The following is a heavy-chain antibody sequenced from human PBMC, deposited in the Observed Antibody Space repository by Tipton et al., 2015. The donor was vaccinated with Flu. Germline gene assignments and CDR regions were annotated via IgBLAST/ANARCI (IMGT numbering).Heavy chain of an antibody. J-gene: IGHJ6*02. D-gene: IGHD3-9*01. CDR1: GFTFSDFA. CDR3: ARMGFDWLLKGYYSMDV. Sequence: SLRLSCAASGFTFSDFALSWVRQAPGKGLEWVSYISNSGSTTYYADSVRGRFTISRDNAKNSLTLQMNSLRVEDTAVYYCARMGFDWLLKGYYSMDVWGHGTTVTVSS. V-gene: IGHV3-48*03. CDR2: ISNSGSTT.